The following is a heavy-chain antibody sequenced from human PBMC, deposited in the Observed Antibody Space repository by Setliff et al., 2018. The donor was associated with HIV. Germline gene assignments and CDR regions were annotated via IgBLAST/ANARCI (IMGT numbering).Heavy chain of an antibody. CDR3: ASPYYYDSSFVLNY. CDR1: GGTFSSYA. CDR2: IIPIFGTA. Sequence: RASVKVSCKASGGTFSSYAISWVRQAPGQGLEWMGGIIPIFGTANYAQKFQGRVTITADESTSTAYMVLSSLRSEDTAVYYCASPYYYDSSFVLNYWGQGTLVTVSS. D-gene: IGHD3-22*01. V-gene: IGHV1-69*13. J-gene: IGHJ4*02.